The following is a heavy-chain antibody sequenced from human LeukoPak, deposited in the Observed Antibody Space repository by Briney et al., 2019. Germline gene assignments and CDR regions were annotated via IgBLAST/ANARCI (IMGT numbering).Heavy chain of an antibody. CDR2: IYYSGST. D-gene: IGHD4-17*01. CDR1: GGSFSGYY. CDR3: ATVTTVNLYYYGMDV. J-gene: IGHJ6*02. V-gene: IGHV4-59*01. Sequence: SETLSLTCAVYGGSFSGYYWSWIRQPPGKGLEWIGYIYYSGSTNYNPSLKSRVTISVDTSKNQFSLKLSSVTAADTAVYYCATVTTVNLYYYGMDVWGQGTTVTVSS.